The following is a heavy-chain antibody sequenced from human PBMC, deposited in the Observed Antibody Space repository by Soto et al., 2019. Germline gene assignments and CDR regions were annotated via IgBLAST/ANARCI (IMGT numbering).Heavy chain of an antibody. CDR1: GFTVSSNY. D-gene: IGHD3-22*01. CDR3: GRSRVESGYPEFFQH. J-gene: IGHJ1*01. CDR2: IYSGGST. Sequence: EVQLVESGGGLIQPGGSLRLSCAASGFTVSSNYMSWVRQAPGKGLEWVSVIYSGGSTYYADSVKGRFTISRDNSKKTVYLQMNSLRAGDTAVKYRGRSRVESGYPEFFQHWGQGTLVTVSS. V-gene: IGHV3-53*01.